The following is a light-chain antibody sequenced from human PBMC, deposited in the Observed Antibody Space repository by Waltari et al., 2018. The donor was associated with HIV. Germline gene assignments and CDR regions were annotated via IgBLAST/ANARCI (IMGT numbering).Light chain of an antibody. J-gene: IGKJ4*01. Sequence: EIVLTQSPATLSLSPGERATLSCRASQSVSSYLAWFQQKPGHAPRLLIYDASNRAPGIPARFRGSGSGTDFTLIISSLEPEDFAVYYCQQRSNWRTLTFGGGTKVEIK. V-gene: IGKV3-11*01. CDR3: QQRSNWRTLT. CDR1: QSVSSY. CDR2: DAS.